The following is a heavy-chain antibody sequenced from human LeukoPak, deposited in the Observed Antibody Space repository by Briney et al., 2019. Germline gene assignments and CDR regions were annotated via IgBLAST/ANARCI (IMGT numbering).Heavy chain of an antibody. CDR2: ISYSGST. Sequence: SETLSLTCTVAGGSISSDYWSWIRQPPGKGLEWIGYISYSGSTNYDPSLKSRVTISVDTSKNQFSLKLSSVTAADTAVYYCARERTSGYSYYFDYWGQGTLVTVSS. V-gene: IGHV4-59*01. CDR1: GGSISSDY. D-gene: IGHD3-22*01. J-gene: IGHJ4*02. CDR3: ARERTSGYSYYFDY.